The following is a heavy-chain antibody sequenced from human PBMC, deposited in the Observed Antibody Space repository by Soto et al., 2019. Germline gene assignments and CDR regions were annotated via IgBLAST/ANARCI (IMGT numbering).Heavy chain of an antibody. Sequence: ASVKVSCKASGYTFTGYYMHWVRQAPGQGLEWIGWINPNSGGTNYAQKYQGWGTMTRDTSISTAYMELSRLRSDDTAVYFCAIDRLGYYYDSSGSNWFDPWGQGTLVTVSS. CDR3: AIDRLGYYYDSSGSNWFDP. D-gene: IGHD3-22*01. CDR2: INPNSGGT. V-gene: IGHV1-2*04. CDR1: GYTFTGYY. J-gene: IGHJ5*02.